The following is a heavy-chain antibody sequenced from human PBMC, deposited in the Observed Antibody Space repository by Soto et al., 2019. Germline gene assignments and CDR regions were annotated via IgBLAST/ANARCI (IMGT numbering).Heavy chain of an antibody. CDR2: ISSSSSYI. CDR3: ARRSGARTMSTFGGVIVPLYYYGMDV. D-gene: IGHD3-16*02. J-gene: IGHJ6*02. V-gene: IGHV3-21*01. Sequence: PGGSLRLSCAASGFTFSSYSMNWVRQAPGKGLEWVSSISSSSSYIYYADSVKGRFTISRDNAKNSLYLQMNSLRAEDTAVYYCARRSGARTMSTFGGVIVPLYYYGMDVWGQGTTVTVSS. CDR1: GFTFSSYS.